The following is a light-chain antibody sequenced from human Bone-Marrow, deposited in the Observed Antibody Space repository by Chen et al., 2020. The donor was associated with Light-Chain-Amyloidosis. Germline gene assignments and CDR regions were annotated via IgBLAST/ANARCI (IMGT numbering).Light chain of an antibody. CDR2: DAS. Sequence: ENVLTQFPATLPLSPGESATLSCRATHSVSTSLAWYQQKVGQPPRLLIYDASSRATGIPARFGGSGSGTDFTLTIANVEPDDFAVYYCQQRSHWPLTFGGGTKVEI. J-gene: IGKJ4*01. CDR1: HSVSTS. V-gene: IGKV3-11*01. CDR3: QQRSHWPLT.